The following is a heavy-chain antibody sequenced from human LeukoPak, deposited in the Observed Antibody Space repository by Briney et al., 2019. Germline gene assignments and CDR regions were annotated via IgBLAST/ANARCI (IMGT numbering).Heavy chain of an antibody. Sequence: SETLSLTCTVSGGSISSSSYYWGWIRQPPGKGLEWIGSIYYSGSTYYNPSLKSRVTISVDTSKNQFSLKLSSVTAADTAVYYCARHWKYYDSSGYIYYYYYYMDVWGKGTTVTISS. CDR3: ARHWKYYDSSGYIYYYYYYMDV. V-gene: IGHV4-39*01. D-gene: IGHD3-22*01. CDR1: GGSISSSSYY. J-gene: IGHJ6*03. CDR2: IYYSGST.